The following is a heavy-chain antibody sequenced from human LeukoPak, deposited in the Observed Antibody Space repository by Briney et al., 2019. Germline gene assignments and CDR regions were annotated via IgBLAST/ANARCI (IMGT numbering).Heavy chain of an antibody. CDR2: IIPIFGTA. J-gene: IGHJ4*02. V-gene: IGHV1-69*05. Sequence: SVKVSCKASGGTFSSYAISWVRQAPGQGLEWMGRIIPIFGTANYAQKFPGRVTITTDESTSTAYMELSSLRSEDTAVYYCARDPGRGSYDYDSSGWLLDYWGQGTLVTVPS. CDR3: ARDPGRGSYDYDSSGWLLDY. D-gene: IGHD3-22*01. CDR1: GGTFSSYA.